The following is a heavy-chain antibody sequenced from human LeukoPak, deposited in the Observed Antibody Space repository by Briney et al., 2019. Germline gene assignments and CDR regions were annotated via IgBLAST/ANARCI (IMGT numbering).Heavy chain of an antibody. Sequence: SETLSLTCAVYGGSYSGYYWSWIRQPPGKGLEWIGEINHSGSTNYNPSLKSRVTISVDTSKNQFSLKLSSVTAADTAVYYCARSGSPGDYWGQGTLVTVSS. CDR3: ARSGSPGDY. D-gene: IGHD1-26*01. J-gene: IGHJ4*02. CDR2: INHSGST. CDR1: GGSYSGYY. V-gene: IGHV4-34*01.